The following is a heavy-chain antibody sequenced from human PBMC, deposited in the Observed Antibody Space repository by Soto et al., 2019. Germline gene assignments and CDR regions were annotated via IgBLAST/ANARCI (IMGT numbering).Heavy chain of an antibody. D-gene: IGHD2-2*03. CDR1: GFTFSASA. V-gene: IGHV3-23*01. J-gene: IGHJ4*02. Sequence: EVQLLESGGGLVQPGGSLRLSCEASGFTFSASAMSWVRQAPGKGLEWVSTISDSGSTYYADSAKGRFTISSDTSKNSLYLPMNSLRAEDTAVFYCAKVWGEDGYWIRTSCLYYFDHWGQGTLVTVSS. CDR3: AKVWGEDGYWIRTSCLYYFDH. CDR2: ISDSGST.